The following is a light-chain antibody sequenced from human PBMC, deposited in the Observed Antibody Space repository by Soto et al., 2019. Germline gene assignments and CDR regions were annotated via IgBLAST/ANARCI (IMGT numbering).Light chain of an antibody. CDR1: QDIRDS. J-gene: IGKJ1*01. CDR2: GAS. CDR3: QKYHSAPPT. Sequence: IQLTQSPSSLSASVGDRVTITCRASQDIRDSVAWYQQKPGTVPRLLIFGASTLQSGVPSRFSGSGSGTEFTLSISNLQPEDIGTFYYQKYHSAPPTFGHGTRVEIK. V-gene: IGKV1-27*01.